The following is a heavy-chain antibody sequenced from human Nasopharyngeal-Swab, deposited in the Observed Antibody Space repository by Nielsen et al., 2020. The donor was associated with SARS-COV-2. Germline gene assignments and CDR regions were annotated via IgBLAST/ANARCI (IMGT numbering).Heavy chain of an antibody. D-gene: IGHD4-17*01. J-gene: IGHJ4*02. CDR2: INHSGST. Sequence: SETLSLTCAVYGGSFSGYYWSWIRQPPGKGLEWIGEINHSGSTNYNPPLKSRVTISVDTSKNQFSLKLSSVTAADTAVYYCARQDYVFDYWGQGTLVTVSS. CDR3: ARQDYVFDY. V-gene: IGHV4-34*01. CDR1: GGSFSGYY.